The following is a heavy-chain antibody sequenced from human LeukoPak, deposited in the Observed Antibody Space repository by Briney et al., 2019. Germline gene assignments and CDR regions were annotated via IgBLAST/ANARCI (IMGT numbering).Heavy chain of an antibody. Sequence: GGSLRLFCAASGFTFSSYWMSWVRQAPGKGLECVANIKQDGSEKYYVDSVKGRFTISRDNAKNSLYLQMNSLRAEDTAVYYCAREGREWLWGDYYYYYGMDVWGPGTTVTVSS. CDR3: AREGREWLWGDYYYYYGMDV. J-gene: IGHJ6*02. D-gene: IGHD3-3*01. V-gene: IGHV3-7*01. CDR1: GFTFSSYW. CDR2: IKQDGSEK.